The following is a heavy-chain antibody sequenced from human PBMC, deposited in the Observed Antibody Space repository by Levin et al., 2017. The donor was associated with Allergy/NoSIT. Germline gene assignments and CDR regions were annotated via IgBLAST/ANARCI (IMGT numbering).Heavy chain of an antibody. J-gene: IGHJ3*02. CDR3: ANCPLSGSKFDAFDI. V-gene: IGHV3-23*01. CDR1: KFTFTNYA. D-gene: IGHD3-10*01. Sequence: GGSLRLSCAASKFTFTNYAMSWVRQAPGRGLEWVSVIGAGGDTTFYADSVRGRFTISRDNSKNTLYLQMNGLRAEDTAVYYCANCPLSGSKFDAFDIWGQGTMVTVSS. CDR2: IGAGGDTT.